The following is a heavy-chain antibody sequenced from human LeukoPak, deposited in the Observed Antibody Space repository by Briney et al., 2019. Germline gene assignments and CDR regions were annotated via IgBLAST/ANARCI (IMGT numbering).Heavy chain of an antibody. CDR1: GFTFSSYW. J-gene: IGHJ4*02. V-gene: IGHV3-7*05. CDR2: IKQDGSEE. CDR3: ARDYGYSYGYDY. D-gene: IGHD5-18*01. Sequence: GGSLRLSCAASGFTFSSYWMNWVRQASGKGLEWVANIKQDGSEEFCLDSVKGRFTISRDNAKNSLYLQMNSLRAEDAAVYYCARDYGYSYGYDYWGQGTLVTVSS.